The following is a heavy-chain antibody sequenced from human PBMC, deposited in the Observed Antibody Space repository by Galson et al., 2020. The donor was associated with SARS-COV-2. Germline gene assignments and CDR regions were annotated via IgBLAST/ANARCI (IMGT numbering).Heavy chain of an antibody. CDR1: GFTFSSHW. V-gene: IGHV3-7*01. CDR3: ARGGGYGGNSGGYFQH. Sequence: GGSLRLFCAASGFTFSSHWMSWVRQAPGKGLEWVANIKQDGSEKYYVDSVKGRFTISRDNSKNTLYLQMNSLRAEDTAVYYCARGGGYGGNSGGYFQHWGQGTLVTVFS. J-gene: IGHJ1*01. CDR2: IKQDGSEK. D-gene: IGHD2-21*02.